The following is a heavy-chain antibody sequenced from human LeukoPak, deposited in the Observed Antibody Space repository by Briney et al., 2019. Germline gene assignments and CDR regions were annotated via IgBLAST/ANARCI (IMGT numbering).Heavy chain of an antibody. CDR2: IIPIFGTA. J-gene: IGHJ4*02. Sequence: SVKVSCKASGGTFSSYAISWVRPAPGQGLEWMGRIIPIFGTANYAQKFQRRVTITTDESTSTAYMELSSLRSEDTAVYYCARSYYYDSSGYYPLGYWGQGTLVTVSS. CDR3: ARSYYYDSSGYYPLGY. V-gene: IGHV1-69*05. D-gene: IGHD3-22*01. CDR1: GGTFSSYA.